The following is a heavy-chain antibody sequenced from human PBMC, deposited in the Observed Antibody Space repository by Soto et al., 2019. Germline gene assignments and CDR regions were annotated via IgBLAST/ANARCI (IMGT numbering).Heavy chain of an antibody. CDR2: ISGSGGST. D-gene: IGHD4-17*01. Sequence: GGSLRLSCAASGFTFSSYAMSWVRQAPGKGLEWVSAISGSGGSTYYADSVKGRFTISRDNSENTLYLQMNSLRAEDTAVYYCANRFTSEKMTNYGKDVWGQGTTVTVSS. CDR3: ANRFTSEKMTNYGKDV. CDR1: GFTFSSYA. J-gene: IGHJ6*02. V-gene: IGHV3-23*01.